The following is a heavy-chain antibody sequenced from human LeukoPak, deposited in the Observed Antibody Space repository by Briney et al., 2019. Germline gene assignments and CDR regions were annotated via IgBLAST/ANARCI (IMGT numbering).Heavy chain of an antibody. J-gene: IGHJ4*02. Sequence: SETLSLTCTVSGGSISSGSYYWSWIRQPAGKGLEWIGRIYTSGSTNYNPSLKSRVTISVDTSKNQFSLKLSSVTAADTAVYYCARRVSGGAQQQLVPPYFDYWGQGTLVTVSS. D-gene: IGHD6-13*01. CDR1: GGSISSGSYY. CDR3: ARRVSGGAQQQLVPPYFDY. CDR2: IYTSGST. V-gene: IGHV4-61*02.